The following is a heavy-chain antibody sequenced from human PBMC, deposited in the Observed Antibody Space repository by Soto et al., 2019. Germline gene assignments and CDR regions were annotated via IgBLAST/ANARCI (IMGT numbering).Heavy chain of an antibody. V-gene: IGHV3-48*02. J-gene: IGHJ5*02. CDR3: ARDNGRAGSFDP. CDR2: ITGDGTTI. CDR1: GFTFSRYS. D-gene: IGHD6-13*01. Sequence: GGSLRLSCAASGFTFSRYSMNWARQAPGKGLEWISYITGDGTTIYYADSVKGRFTISRDNAKNSLFLQMNSLRDEDTAMYYCARDNGRAGSFDPWGQGTLVTVSS.